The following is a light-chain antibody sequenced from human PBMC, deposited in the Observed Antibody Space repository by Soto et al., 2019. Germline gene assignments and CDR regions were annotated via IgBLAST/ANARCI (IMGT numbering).Light chain of an antibody. CDR2: GSS. Sequence: EIVLTQSPGTLSLSPGERATLSCRARQSFSSNYLAWYQQKPGQAPRLLIYGSSIRATGIPDRFSGSGSGTDFTLTISRLEPEDLAVYSCQHYGSSSVTFGQGTKLQIK. CDR1: QSFSSNY. CDR3: QHYGSSSVT. J-gene: IGKJ2*01. V-gene: IGKV3-20*01.